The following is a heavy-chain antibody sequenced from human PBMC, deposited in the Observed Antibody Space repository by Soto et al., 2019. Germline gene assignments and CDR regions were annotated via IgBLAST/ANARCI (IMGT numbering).Heavy chain of an antibody. V-gene: IGHV2-5*02. J-gene: IGHJ5*02. D-gene: IGHD3-22*01. CDR2: IYWDDDK. CDR1: GFSLSTSGVG. Sequence: QITLKESGPTLVKPTQTLTLTCTFSGFSLSTSGVGVGWIRQPPGKALEWLALIYWDDDKRYSPSLKSRLTITKDTSKTQAVLTMTNMDPVDTATYYCAHSLIGYYYDSSGSNWFDPWGQGTLVTVSS. CDR3: AHSLIGYYYDSSGSNWFDP.